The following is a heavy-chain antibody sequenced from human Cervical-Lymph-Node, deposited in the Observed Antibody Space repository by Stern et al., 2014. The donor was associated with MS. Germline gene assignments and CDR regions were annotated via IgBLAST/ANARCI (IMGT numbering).Heavy chain of an antibody. CDR1: GVTFDRYW. CDR3: GRDLSGXXXX. V-gene: IGHV3-74*03. J-gene: IGHJ4*02. D-gene: IGHD6-25*01. Sequence: VQLVESGGGLVQPGGSLRLSCADSGVTFDRYWMHWVRQVPGEGLVVVSRIDEGGCFPSYADFAKGRFAISRDNTKNTLYLQMNSLRADDTAIYYCGRDLSGXXXXXXQGTLVTVSS. CDR2: IDEGGCFP.